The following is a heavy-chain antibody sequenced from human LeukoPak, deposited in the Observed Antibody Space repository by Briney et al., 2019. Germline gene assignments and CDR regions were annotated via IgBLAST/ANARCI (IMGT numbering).Heavy chain of an antibody. D-gene: IGHD6-19*01. CDR3: ARERLYYFDY. CDR2: IYSGGST. V-gene: IGHV3-66*01. Sequence: PGGSLRLSCAASGFTFSSYSMNWVRQAPGKGLEWVSVIYSGGSTYYADSVKGRFTISRDNSKNTLYLQMNSLRAEDTAVYYCARERLYYFDYWGQGTLVTVSS. J-gene: IGHJ4*02. CDR1: GFTFSSYS.